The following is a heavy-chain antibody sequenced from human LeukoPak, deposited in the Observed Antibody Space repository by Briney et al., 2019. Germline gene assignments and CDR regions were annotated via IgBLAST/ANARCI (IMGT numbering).Heavy chain of an antibody. CDR2: ISGSGGST. Sequence: GGSLRLSCAASGFTVSSNYMSWVRQAPGKGLKWVSAISGSGGSTYYADSVKGRFTISRDNSKNTLYLQMNSLRAEDTAVYYCAKDHSSWRYFDYWGQGALVTVSS. V-gene: IGHV3-23*01. CDR3: AKDHSSWRYFDY. D-gene: IGHD6-13*01. CDR1: GFTVSSNY. J-gene: IGHJ4*02.